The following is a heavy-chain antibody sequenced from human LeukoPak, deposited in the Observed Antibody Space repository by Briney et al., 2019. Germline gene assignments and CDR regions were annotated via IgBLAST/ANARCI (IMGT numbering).Heavy chain of an antibody. V-gene: IGHV3-23*01. CDR3: ATANPTPRGINFDS. CDR1: GFTFRTSA. CDR2: INGGDYST. Sequence: AGGSLRLSCAASGFTFRTSAMSWVRQAPAKELQWVSSINGGDYSTYYADSVKGRFTISRDSSKNILYLHMNSLRTDDTAMYYCATANPTPRGINFDSWGQGTLVTVSS. J-gene: IGHJ4*02. D-gene: IGHD3-10*01.